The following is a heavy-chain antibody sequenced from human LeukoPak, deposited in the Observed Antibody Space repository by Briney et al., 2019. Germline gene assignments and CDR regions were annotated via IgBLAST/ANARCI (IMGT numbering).Heavy chain of an antibody. V-gene: IGHV4-59*01. CDR1: GGTISSYY. J-gene: IGHJ5*02. D-gene: IGHD2-15*01. CDR2: IYYSGST. Sequence: SETLSLTCTVSGGTISSYYWSWIRQPPGKGLEWIGDIYYSGSTNYNPSLKSRVTISVDTSKNQFSLKLSSVTAADTAVYYCARHGLVVVVAATGNWFDPWGQGTLVTVSS. CDR3: ARHGLVVVVAATGNWFDP.